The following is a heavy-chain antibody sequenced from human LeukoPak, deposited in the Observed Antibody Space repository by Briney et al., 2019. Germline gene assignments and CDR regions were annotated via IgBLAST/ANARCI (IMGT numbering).Heavy chain of an antibody. J-gene: IGHJ4*02. D-gene: IGHD2-2*01. V-gene: IGHV1-2*02. CDR1: GYTFTGYY. Sequence: ASVKVSCKASGYTFTGYYMHWGRQAPGQGLEWMGWINPNSGGTNYAQKFQGRVTMTRDTSISTAYMELGRLRSDDTAVYYCARMFRYCSSTSCLPYFDYWGQGTLVTVSS. CDR3: ARMFRYCSSTSCLPYFDY. CDR2: INPNSGGT.